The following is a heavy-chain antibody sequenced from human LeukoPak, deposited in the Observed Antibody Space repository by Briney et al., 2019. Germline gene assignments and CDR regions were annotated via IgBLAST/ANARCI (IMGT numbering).Heavy chain of an antibody. V-gene: IGHV6-1*01. D-gene: IGHD4-23*01. CDR3: AKGGTTVVDY. CDR2: TYYRSKWYN. J-gene: IGHJ4*02. Sequence: SQTLSLTCAISGDRVSSNSAAWNWIRQSPSRGLEWLGRTYYRSKWYNDYAVSVKSRISIKPDTSKNQFSLQLNSVTPEDTAVYYCAKGGTTVVDYWGQGTLVTVSS. CDR1: GDRVSSNSAA.